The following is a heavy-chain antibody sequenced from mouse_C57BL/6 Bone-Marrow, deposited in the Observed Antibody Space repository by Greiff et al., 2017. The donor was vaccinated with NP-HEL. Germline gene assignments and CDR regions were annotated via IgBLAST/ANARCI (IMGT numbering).Heavy chain of an antibody. Sequence: VQLQQSGAELVRPGASVKLSCTASGFNIKDDYMHWVKQRPEQGLEWIGWIDPENGDTEYASKFQGKATITADTSSNTAYLQLSSLTSEDTAVYYCTMDDGYCDWGQGTTLTVSS. CDR3: TMDDGYCD. CDR2: IDPENGDT. D-gene: IGHD2-3*01. CDR1: GFNIKDDY. V-gene: IGHV14-4*01. J-gene: IGHJ2*01.